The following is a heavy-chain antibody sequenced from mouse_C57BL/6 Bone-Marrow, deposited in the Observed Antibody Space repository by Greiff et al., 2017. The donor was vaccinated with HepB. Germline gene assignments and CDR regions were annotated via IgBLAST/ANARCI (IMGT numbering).Heavy chain of an antibody. Sequence: QVQLQQPGAELVKPGASVKLSCKASGYTFTSYWMHWVKQRPGQGLEWIGMIHPNSGSTNYNEKFKSKATLTVDKSSSTAYMQLSSLTSEDSAVYYCARRRNYSYAMDYWGQGTSVTVSS. J-gene: IGHJ4*01. CDR3: ARRRNYSYAMDY. V-gene: IGHV1-64*01. CDR1: GYTFTSYW. CDR2: IHPNSGST. D-gene: IGHD2-12*01.